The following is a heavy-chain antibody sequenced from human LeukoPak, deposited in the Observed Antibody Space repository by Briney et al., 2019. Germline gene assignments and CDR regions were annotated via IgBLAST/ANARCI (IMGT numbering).Heavy chain of an antibody. CDR1: GFTFSSYW. D-gene: IGHD3-10*01. CDR3: VAPYGALGYFDY. CDR2: INSDGSST. V-gene: IGHV3-74*01. J-gene: IGHJ4*02. Sequence: GGSLRLSCAASGFTFSSYWMHWVRQAPGKGLVWVSRINSDGSSTSYADSVKGRFTISRDNAKNSLYLQMNSLRAEDTAVYYCVAPYGALGYFDYWGQGTLVTVSS.